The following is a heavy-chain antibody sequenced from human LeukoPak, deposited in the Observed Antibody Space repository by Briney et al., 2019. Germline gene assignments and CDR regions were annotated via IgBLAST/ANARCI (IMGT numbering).Heavy chain of an antibody. CDR2: IYHSGST. Sequence: SETLSLTCTVSGYSISSGYYWGWIRQPPGKGLECIGSIYHSGSTYYNPSLKSRVTISVDTSKNQFSLKLSSVTAADTAVYYCARRQGFEWDSYSSGRNWFDPWGQGTLVTVSS. D-gene: IGHD6-19*01. J-gene: IGHJ5*02. V-gene: IGHV4-38-2*02. CDR1: GYSISSGYY. CDR3: ARRQGFEWDSYSSGRNWFDP.